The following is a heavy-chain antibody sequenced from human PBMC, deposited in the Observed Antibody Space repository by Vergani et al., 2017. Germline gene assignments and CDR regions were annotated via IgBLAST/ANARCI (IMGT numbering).Heavy chain of an antibody. V-gene: IGHV3-30-3*01. J-gene: IGHJ6*03. CDR2: ISYDGSNK. CDR1: GFTFSSYA. CDR3: ARAXYSYGYFGYYYMDV. D-gene: IGHD5-18*01. Sequence: QVQLVESGGGVVQPGRSLILSCAASGFTFSSYAMHWVRQAPGKGLEWVAVISYDGSNKYYADSVKGRFTISRDNSKNTLYLQMNSLRAEDTAVYYCARAXYSYGYFGYYYMDVWGKGTTVTVSS.